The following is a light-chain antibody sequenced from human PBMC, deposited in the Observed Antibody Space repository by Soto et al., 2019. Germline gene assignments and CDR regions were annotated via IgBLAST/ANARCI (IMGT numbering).Light chain of an antibody. Sequence: QSVLTQPTSASGTPGQRVTISCSGSNSNIGSNTVNWYQQLPGTAPKLLIYDNNKRPSGVPGRFSDSKSGTSASLAISGLQSEDEADYYCASWDDRLNGVIFGGGTKVTVL. CDR1: NSNIGSNT. CDR2: DNN. V-gene: IGLV1-44*01. J-gene: IGLJ2*01. CDR3: ASWDDRLNGVI.